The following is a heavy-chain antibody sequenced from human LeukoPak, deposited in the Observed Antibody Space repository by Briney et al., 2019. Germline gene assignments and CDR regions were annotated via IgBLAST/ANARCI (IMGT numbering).Heavy chain of an antibody. CDR3: AKGGPSGLSAAEFDY. D-gene: IGHD6-13*01. V-gene: IGHV3-30*18. J-gene: IGHJ4*02. CDR1: GFTLSSYD. Sequence: PGRTLRLSCAASGFTLSSYDMHWVRQAPGKGLEWVAGISFDGSYKYSADSVKGRFSISRDNSKNTLYLQMNSLRGEDTAIYYCAKGGPSGLSAAEFDYWGQGTLVTVSS. CDR2: ISFDGSYK.